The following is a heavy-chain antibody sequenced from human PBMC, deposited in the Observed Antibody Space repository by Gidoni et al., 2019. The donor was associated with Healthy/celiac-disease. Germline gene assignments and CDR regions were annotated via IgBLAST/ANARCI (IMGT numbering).Heavy chain of an antibody. Sequence: QVQLQESGPGLVKPSQTLSLTCTVSGGSISSGGYYWSWIRQHPGKGLEWIGYIYSSGSTYHNPSLKSRVTISVDTSKNQFSLKLSSVTAADTAVYYCARAAYLHYWYFDLWGRGTLVTVSS. CDR3: ARAAYLHYWYFDL. CDR1: GGSISSGGYY. CDR2: IYSSGST. V-gene: IGHV4-31*03. J-gene: IGHJ2*01.